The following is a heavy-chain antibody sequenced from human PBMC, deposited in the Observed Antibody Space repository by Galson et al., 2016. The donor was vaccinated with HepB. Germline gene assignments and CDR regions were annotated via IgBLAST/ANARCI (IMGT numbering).Heavy chain of an antibody. Sequence: SVKVSCKASKYTFTAYYIHWVRQAPGQGLEWMGWINPKTGPPNYAQKFQGRLTMTRDTSISTAYMELRRLRFDDTAVYYCVRDAVLRFTEEPGYENWLDPWGQGTLVSVTS. J-gene: IGHJ5*02. CDR3: VRDAVLRFTEEPGYENWLDP. V-gene: IGHV1-2*02. D-gene: IGHD5-12*01. CDR1: KYTFTAYY. CDR2: INPKTGPP.